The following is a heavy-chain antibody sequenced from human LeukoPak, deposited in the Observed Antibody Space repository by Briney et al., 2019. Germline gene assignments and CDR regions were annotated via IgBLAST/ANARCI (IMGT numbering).Heavy chain of an antibody. CDR1: GFTFSSYG. CDR2: IRYDGSNK. J-gene: IGHJ4*02. D-gene: IGHD6-13*01. V-gene: IGHV3-30*02. CDR3: AKYAGSWYSSFDY. Sequence: GGSLRLSCAASGFTFSSYGMHWVRQAPGKGLEWVAFIRYDGSNKYYAGSVKGRFTISRDNSKNTLYLQMNSLRVEDTAVYYCAKYAGSWYSSFDYWGQGTLVTVSS.